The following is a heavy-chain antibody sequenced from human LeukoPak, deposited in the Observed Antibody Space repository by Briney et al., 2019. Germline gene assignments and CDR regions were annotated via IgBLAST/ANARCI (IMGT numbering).Heavy chain of an antibody. CDR2: IIPIFGTA. V-gene: IGHV1-69*13. J-gene: IGHJ4*02. Sequence: GASVKVSCKASGGTFSSYAISWVRQAPGQGLEWMGGIIPIFGTANYAQKFQGRATITADESTSTAYMELSSLRSEDTAVYYCASSTSSGYYYGDYWGQGTLVTVSS. CDR1: GGTFSSYA. CDR3: ASSTSSGYYYGDY. D-gene: IGHD3-22*01.